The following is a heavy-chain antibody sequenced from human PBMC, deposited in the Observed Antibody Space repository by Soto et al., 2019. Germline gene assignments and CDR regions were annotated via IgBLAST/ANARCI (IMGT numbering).Heavy chain of an antibody. Sequence: SKTLSLTCTVSGGSISGYSWSWIRQPPGKGLEWIGYIYYSGSTNYNPSLKSRLTISVDTSKNQFSLWLTSVTAADTAVYYCARHKKDQSGYYYMDVWGKGTTVTVSS. CDR3: ARHKKDQSGYYYMDV. J-gene: IGHJ6*03. D-gene: IGHD2-2*01. CDR2: IYYSGST. V-gene: IGHV4-59*08. CDR1: GGSISGYS.